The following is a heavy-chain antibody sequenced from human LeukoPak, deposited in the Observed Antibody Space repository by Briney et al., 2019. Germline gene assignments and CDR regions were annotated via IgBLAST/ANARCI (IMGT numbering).Heavy chain of an antibody. CDR3: ARDQLLSQWLMFDY. Sequence: PGGSLRLSCAASGFTFSSYWMSWVRQAPGKGLEWVANIKQDGSEKYYVDSVKGRFTISRDNAKNSLYLQMNSLRAEDTAVYYCARDQLLSQWLMFDYWGQGTLVTVSS. CDR1: GFTFSSYW. J-gene: IGHJ4*02. V-gene: IGHV3-7*01. D-gene: IGHD2/OR15-2a*01. CDR2: IKQDGSEK.